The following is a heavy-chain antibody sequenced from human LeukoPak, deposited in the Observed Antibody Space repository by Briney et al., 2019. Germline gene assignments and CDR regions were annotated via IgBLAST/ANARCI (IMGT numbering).Heavy chain of an antibody. J-gene: IGHJ3*01. CDR1: GFRFSTAW. V-gene: IGHV5-51*01. Sequence: GESLRISCKGSGFRFSTAWIGWVRQMPGKGLEWMGIIYAGDSDTKYSPSFEGQVTLSADKSISMAYLQWRSLKASDTAMYYCATQGHPVTAGDDVEDSFDLWGQGTMVTVSS. D-gene: IGHD5-18*01. CDR3: ATQGHPVTAGDDVEDSFDL. CDR2: IYAGDSDT.